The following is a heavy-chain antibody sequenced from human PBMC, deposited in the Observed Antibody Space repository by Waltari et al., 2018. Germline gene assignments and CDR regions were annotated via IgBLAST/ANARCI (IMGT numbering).Heavy chain of an antibody. J-gene: IGHJ3*02. D-gene: IGHD5-12*01. CDR3: ARDREMATIPKAFDI. CDR2: ISRSSSYI. Sequence: EVQLVESGGGLVKPGGSLRLSCAAYGFTFSSYSMNWVRQAPGQGLEWVSSISRSSSYIYYADSVKGRFTISRDNAKNSLYLQMNSLRAEDTAVYYCARDREMATIPKAFDIWGQGTMVTVSS. V-gene: IGHV3-21*01. CDR1: GFTFSSYS.